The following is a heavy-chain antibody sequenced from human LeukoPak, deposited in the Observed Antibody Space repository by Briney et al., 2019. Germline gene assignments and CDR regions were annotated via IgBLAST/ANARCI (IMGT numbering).Heavy chain of an antibody. J-gene: IGHJ4*02. CDR3: ASHEESGLAAACTFDY. CDR2: IDHSGST. V-gene: IGHV4-34*01. CDR1: GGSFSGYY. Sequence: SETLSLTCAVYGGSFSGYYWSWIRQPPGKGLEWIGEIDHSGSTNYNPSLKSRVTISVDTSKNQFSLKLSSVTAADTAVYYCASHEESGLAAACTFDYWGQGTLVTVSS. D-gene: IGHD6-13*01.